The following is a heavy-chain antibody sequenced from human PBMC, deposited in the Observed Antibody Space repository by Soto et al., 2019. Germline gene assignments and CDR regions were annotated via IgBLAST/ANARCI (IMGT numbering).Heavy chain of an antibody. CDR3: AKDFRIFGVVINDGMDV. Sequence: ASVKVSCKASGYTITNYFLHWVRQSPGQGLQWMGVVNPSTGATSYAQMFRGRVTMTRDTFTRTVYMELSSLNSEDTAVYYCAKDFRIFGVVINDGMDVRGQGTTVTVSS. CDR1: GYTITNYF. D-gene: IGHD3-3*01. V-gene: IGHV1-46*01. CDR2: VNPSTGAT. J-gene: IGHJ6*02.